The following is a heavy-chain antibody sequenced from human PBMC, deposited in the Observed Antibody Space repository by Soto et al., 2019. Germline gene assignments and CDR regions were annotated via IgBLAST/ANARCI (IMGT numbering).Heavy chain of an antibody. V-gene: IGHV2-5*02. CDR3: AHRRKLGNLLYNWFDP. CDR2: IYWDDDK. CDR1: GFSLSTSGVG. J-gene: IGHJ5*02. D-gene: IGHD1-1*01. Sequence: GSGPTLVNPTQTLPLTCTFSGFSLSTSGVGVGWIRQPPGKALEWLALIYWDDDKRYSPSLKSRLTITKDTSKNQVVLTMTNMDPVDTATYYCAHRRKLGNLLYNWFDPWGQETLVTVSS.